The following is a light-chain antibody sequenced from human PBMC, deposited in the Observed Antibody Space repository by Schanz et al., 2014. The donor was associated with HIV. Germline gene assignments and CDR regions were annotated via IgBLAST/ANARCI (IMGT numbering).Light chain of an antibody. CDR3: QQYGSSP. J-gene: IGKJ1*01. CDR2: GAS. CDR1: QSVFNNY. V-gene: IGKV3-20*01. Sequence: ELVLTQPPGTLSLSLGETANLSCRASQSVFNNYLAWFQQNPRQAPRLLIYGASSRATGIPDRFSGSGSGTDFTLTISRLEPEDFAVYYCQQYGSSPFGQGTKVEIK.